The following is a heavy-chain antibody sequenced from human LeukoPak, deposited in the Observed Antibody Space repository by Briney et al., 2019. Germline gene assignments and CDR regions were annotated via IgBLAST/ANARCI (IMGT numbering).Heavy chain of an antibody. D-gene: IGHD2-15*01. CDR2: NNHSGST. V-gene: IGHV4-34*01. Sequence: SETLSLTCAVYGGSFSGYYWSWIRQPPGKGLEWIGENNHSGSTNYNPSLKSRVTISVDTSKNQFSLKLSSVTAADTAVYYCARRPGGYCSGSSCYLFDYWGQGTLVTVSS. CDR3: ARRPGGYCSGSSCYLFDY. J-gene: IGHJ4*02. CDR1: GGSFSGYY.